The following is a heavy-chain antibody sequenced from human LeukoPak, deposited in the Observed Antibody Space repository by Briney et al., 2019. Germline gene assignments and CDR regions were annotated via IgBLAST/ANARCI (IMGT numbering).Heavy chain of an antibody. V-gene: IGHV4-59*08. CDR1: GGSINNYY. CDR3: ARRGWDSSGYYYVVYFDY. D-gene: IGHD3-22*01. J-gene: IGHJ4*02. Sequence: SETLSLTCTVSGGSINNYYWSWIRQPPGKGLEWIGYIYYSGSTNYNPSLKSRVTISVDTSKNQFSLKLSSVTAADTAVYYCARRGWDSSGYYYVVYFDYWGQGTLVTVSS. CDR2: IYYSGST.